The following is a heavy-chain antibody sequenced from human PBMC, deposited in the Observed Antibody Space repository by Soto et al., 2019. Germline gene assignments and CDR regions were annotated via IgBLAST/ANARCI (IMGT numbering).Heavy chain of an antibody. CDR3: ARDLGGYCSSTSCLDAFDI. D-gene: IGHD2-2*01. J-gene: IGHJ3*02. CDR2: ISSGGSDK. V-gene: IGHV3-11*01. Sequence: QVQLVESGGGLVKSGGSLRLSCAASGFTFSDYYMSWIRQAPGKGLEWVSHISSGGSDKYHADSVKGRFTISRDNAKKSLYPQMNSLRAEDTAVYYCARDLGGYCSSTSCLDAFDIWGQGTMVTVSS. CDR1: GFTFSDYY.